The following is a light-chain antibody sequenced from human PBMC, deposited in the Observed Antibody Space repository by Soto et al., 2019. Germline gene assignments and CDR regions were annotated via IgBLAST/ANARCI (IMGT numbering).Light chain of an antibody. CDR1: SSNIGSNT. Sequence: QSVLTQPPSASRTPGQRVTISCSGSSSNIGSNTVSWYQQLPGTAPKLLIYNNNQRPSGVPDRFSGSKSGTSASLAISGLQSEDEADYYCAAWDDSLNGLLVFGGGTKVTVL. V-gene: IGLV1-44*01. CDR2: NNN. CDR3: AAWDDSLNGLLV. J-gene: IGLJ2*01.